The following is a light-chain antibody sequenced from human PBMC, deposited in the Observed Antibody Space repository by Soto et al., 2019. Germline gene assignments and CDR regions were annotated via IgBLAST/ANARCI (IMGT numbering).Light chain of an antibody. J-gene: IGKJ1*01. CDR1: QSVSSN. V-gene: IGKV3-15*01. CDR2: GAS. CDR3: QQYNNWWT. Sequence: EIVMTQSPATLSVSPGERATLSCRASQSVSSNLAWYQQKPGQAPRLLIYGASTRATGIPARFSGSGSGTEFTLTISSLQSEYFALYYRQQYNNWWTFGQGTKVDIK.